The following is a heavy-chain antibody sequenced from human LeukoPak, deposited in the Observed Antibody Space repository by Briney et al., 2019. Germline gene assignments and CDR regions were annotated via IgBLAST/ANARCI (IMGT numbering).Heavy chain of an antibody. CDR2: IWSDGSNK. CDR3: VRASGSFDY. V-gene: IGHV3-33*01. D-gene: IGHD3-10*01. Sequence: GGSLRLSCAASGFTFSDYGIHWVRWAPGKGLEWVAVIWSDGSNKYYADSVKGRFTISRDNSRKTLYLQMNSLRVDDTAVYYCVRASGSFDYWGQGTLVTVSS. CDR1: GFTFSDYG. J-gene: IGHJ4*02.